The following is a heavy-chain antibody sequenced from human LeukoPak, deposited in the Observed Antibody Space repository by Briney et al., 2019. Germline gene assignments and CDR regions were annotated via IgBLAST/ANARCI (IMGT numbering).Heavy chain of an antibody. Sequence: SQTLSLTCTVSGGSISSADYYWSWIRQPPGKGLEWIGYIYYSGSASYNPSLKSRVTILVDTSKEQFSLKLSSRTAAAKAVYYCASSEKDEVLRFLEWCPGFDYWGQGTLVTVSS. D-gene: IGHD3-3*01. V-gene: IGHV4-30-4*08. CDR2: IYYSGSA. J-gene: IGHJ4*02. CDR1: GGSISSADYY. CDR3: ASSEKDEVLRFLEWCPGFDY.